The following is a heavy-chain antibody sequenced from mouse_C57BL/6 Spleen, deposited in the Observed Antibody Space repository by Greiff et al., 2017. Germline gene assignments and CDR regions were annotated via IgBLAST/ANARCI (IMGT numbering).Heavy chain of an antibody. D-gene: IGHD4-1*01. CDR2: ISDGGSYT. CDR1: GFTFSSYA. CDR3: ARDTGSWDRTWYFDV. V-gene: IGHV5-4*01. Sequence: VQLKESGGGLVKPGGSLKLSCAASGFTFSSYAMSWVRQTPEKRLEWVATISDGGSYTYYPDNVKGRFTISRDNAKNNLYLQMSHLKSEDTAMYYCARDTGSWDRTWYFDVWGTGTTVTVSS. J-gene: IGHJ1*03.